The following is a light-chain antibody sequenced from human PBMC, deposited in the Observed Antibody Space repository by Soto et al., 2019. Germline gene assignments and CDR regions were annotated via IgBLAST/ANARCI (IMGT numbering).Light chain of an antibody. CDR3: SSYTSSSTLV. V-gene: IGLV2-14*01. J-gene: IGLJ2*01. Sequence: QSALTQPASVSGSPGQSITISCTGTNSDVGGHNYVSWYQQHPGKAPKLMIYEVTYRPSGISNRFSGSKSGNTASLTISGLQAEDEADYYCSSYTSSSTLVFGGGTKVTVL. CDR1: NSDVGGHNY. CDR2: EVT.